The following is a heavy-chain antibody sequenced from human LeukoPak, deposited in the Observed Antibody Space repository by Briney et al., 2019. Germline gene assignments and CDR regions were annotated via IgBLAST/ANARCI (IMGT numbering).Heavy chain of an antibody. CDR3: ARGEYGNQRSNNWFDP. J-gene: IGHJ5*02. Sequence: PSETLSPTCAVYGGSFSAYYWTWIRQPPGKGLEWIGEINHSGSTNYNPSLKSRVTISIDTSKNQFSLKLRSVTAADTAVYYCARGEYGNQRSNNWFDPWGQGTLVTVSS. CDR1: GGSFSAYY. CDR2: INHSGST. V-gene: IGHV4-34*01. D-gene: IGHD4-11*01.